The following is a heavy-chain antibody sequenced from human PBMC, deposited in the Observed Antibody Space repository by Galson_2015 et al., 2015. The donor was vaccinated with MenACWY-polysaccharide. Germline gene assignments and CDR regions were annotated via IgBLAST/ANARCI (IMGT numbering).Heavy chain of an antibody. CDR2: ISSNGDNT. D-gene: IGHD2-15*01. CDR1: GFTFSNYA. Sequence: SLRLSCAASGFTFSNYAMTWVRQAPGKGLEWVSVISSNGDNTFYAGSVKGRFTISRDNSKNTLYLQMNGLRPEDTALYYCAKGNAGSRYSASDYWGQGTLVTVSS. CDR3: AKGNAGSRYSASDY. V-gene: IGHV3-23*01. J-gene: IGHJ4*02.